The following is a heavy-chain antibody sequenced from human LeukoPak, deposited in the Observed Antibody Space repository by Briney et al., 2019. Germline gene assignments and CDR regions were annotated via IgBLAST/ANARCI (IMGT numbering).Heavy chain of an antibody. CDR1: GYSFTTYW. J-gene: IGHJ3*01. D-gene: IGHD1-1*01. Sequence: GESLKISCKASGYSFTTYWIAWVRQMPGKGLEWMGIIYPGDSDTKYNPSFQGHVAISVDKSVSTAYLQWSSLKASDTAMYYCARHRTTGTTDAFDVWGQGTLVTVSS. CDR3: ARHRTTGTTDAFDV. V-gene: IGHV5-51*01. CDR2: IYPGDSDT.